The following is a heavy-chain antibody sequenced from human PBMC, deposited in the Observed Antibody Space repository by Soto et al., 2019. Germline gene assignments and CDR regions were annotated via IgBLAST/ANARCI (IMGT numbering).Heavy chain of an antibody. Sequence: QVQLVQSGAEVKKPGASVKVSCKASGNTFSNYYIHWVRQAPGQGLEWMGTINPSGGHTTYAQKFLGRVTMTRDTSTSTLYMELTRRRSEGTAVYYCARGGHVVVVTAAFDYWGQGTLVTVSS. CDR1: GNTFSNYY. CDR2: INPSGGHT. V-gene: IGHV1-46*03. D-gene: IGHD2-21*02. CDR3: ARGGHVVVVTAAFDY. J-gene: IGHJ4*02.